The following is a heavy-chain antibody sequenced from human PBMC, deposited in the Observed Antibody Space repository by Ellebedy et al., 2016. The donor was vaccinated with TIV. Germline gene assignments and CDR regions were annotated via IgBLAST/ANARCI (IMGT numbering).Heavy chain of an antibody. J-gene: IGHJ4*02. CDR2: INAGNGNT. V-gene: IGHV1-3*01. D-gene: IGHD3-3*01. CDR1: GYTFTSYA. CDR3: ARGGFWSGYFLFSFDY. Sequence: ASVKVSXXASGYTFTSYAMHWVRQAPGQRLEWMGWINAGNGNTKYSQKFQGRVTITRDTSASTAYMELSSLRSEDTAVYYCARGGFWSGYFLFSFDYWGQGTLVTVSS.